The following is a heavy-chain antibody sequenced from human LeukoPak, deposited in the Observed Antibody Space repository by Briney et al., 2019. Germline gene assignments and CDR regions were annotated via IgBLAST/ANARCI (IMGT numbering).Heavy chain of an antibody. V-gene: IGHV4-38-2*01. CDR1: GYSISSGYY. J-gene: IGHJ6*03. CDR2: VYQTGST. CDR3: ARVYCSGGSCDSASYYASYYYYYYIDV. Sequence: SGTLSLTCAVSGYSISSGYYRGWVRQPPGKGLEWIGSVYQTGSTYYNPSVKSRGTISVDTSKNQFSLKLRSVTAADTAVYYCARVYCSGGSCDSASYYASYYYYYYIDVWGIGTTVTVSS. D-gene: IGHD2-15*01.